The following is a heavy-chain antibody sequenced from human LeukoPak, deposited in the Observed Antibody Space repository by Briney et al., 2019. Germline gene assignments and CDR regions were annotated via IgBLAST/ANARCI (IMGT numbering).Heavy chain of an antibody. CDR1: GYTFTGYY. CDR3: ARDKDSGGIQLWDPFDY. D-gene: IGHD5-18*01. J-gene: IGHJ4*02. V-gene: IGHV1-2*02. CDR2: INPNSGGT. Sequence: RASVKVSCKASGYTFTGYYMHWVRQAPGQGLEWMGWINPNSGGTNSAQKFQGRVTMTRDTSISTAYMELSRLRSDDTAVYYCARDKDSGGIQLWDPFDYWGQGTLVTVSS.